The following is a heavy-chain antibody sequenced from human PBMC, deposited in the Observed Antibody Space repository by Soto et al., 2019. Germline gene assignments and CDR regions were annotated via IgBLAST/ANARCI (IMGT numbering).Heavy chain of an antibody. CDR2: INPSGGST. J-gene: IGHJ4*01. D-gene: IGHD2-15*01. Sequence: ASVKVSCKASGYTFTSYYMHWVRQAPGQGLEWMGIINPSGGSTRYAQKFQGRVTMTRDTSTSTVYMELSSLRSEDPAVDYCARKSRNCSGGSFYFLPGIDYWG. CDR1: GYTFTSYY. CDR3: ARKSRNCSGGSFYFLPGIDY. V-gene: IGHV1-46*01.